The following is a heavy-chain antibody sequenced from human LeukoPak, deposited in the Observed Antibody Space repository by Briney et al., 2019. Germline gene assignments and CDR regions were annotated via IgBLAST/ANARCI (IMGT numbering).Heavy chain of an antibody. CDR1: GGSISSYY. J-gene: IGHJ4*02. CDR2: IYTSGST. D-gene: IGHD3-9*01. Sequence: SETLSLTCTVSGGSISSYYWSWLRQPAGKGLEWIGRIYTSGSTYYNPSLKSRVTISVDTSKNQFSLKLNSVTAADTAVYYCARRARTYDILTGYSPDYWGQGALVTVSS. V-gene: IGHV4-4*07. CDR3: ARRARTYDILTGYSPDY.